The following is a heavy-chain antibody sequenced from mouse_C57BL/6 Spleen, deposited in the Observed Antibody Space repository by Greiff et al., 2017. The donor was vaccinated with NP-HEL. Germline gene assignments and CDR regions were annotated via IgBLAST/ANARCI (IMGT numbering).Heavy chain of an antibody. CDR3: AREGTAQATYWFAY. V-gene: IGHV3-6*01. J-gene: IGHJ3*01. CDR2: ISYDGSN. Sequence: EVKVEESGPGLVKPSQSLSLTCSVTGYSITSGYYWNWIRKFPGNKLEWMGYISYDGSNNYNPSLKNRISITRDTSKNQFFLKLNSVTTEDTATYYCAREGTAQATYWFAYWGQGTLVTVSA. D-gene: IGHD3-2*02. CDR1: GYSITSGYY.